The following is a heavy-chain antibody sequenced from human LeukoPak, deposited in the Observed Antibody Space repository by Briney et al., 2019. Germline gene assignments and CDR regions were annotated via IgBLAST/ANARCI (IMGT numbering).Heavy chain of an antibody. CDR3: AMFTFGGVIAPHYFDY. V-gene: IGHV1-69*13. J-gene: IGHJ4*02. CDR1: GSTFSSYA. CDR2: IIPIFGTA. D-gene: IGHD3-16*02. Sequence: ASVKVSCKASGSTFSSYAISWVRQAPGQGLEWMGGIIPIFGTANYAQKFQGRVTITADESTSTAYMELSSLRSEDTAVYYCAMFTFGGVIAPHYFDYWGQGTLVTVSS.